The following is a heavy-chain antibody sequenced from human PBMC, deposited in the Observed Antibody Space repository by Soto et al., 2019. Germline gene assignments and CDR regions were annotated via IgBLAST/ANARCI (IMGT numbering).Heavy chain of an antibody. CDR3: ARFTGYSSSWHTIQLYYYYYYGMDV. V-gene: IGHV4-39*01. CDR1: GGSISSSSYY. J-gene: IGHJ6*02. Sequence: SETLSLTCTVSGGSISSSSYYWGWIRQPPGKGLEWIGSIYYSGSTYYNPSLKSRVTISVDTSKNQFSLKLSSVTAADTAVYYCARFTGYSSSWHTIQLYYYYYYGMDVWGQGTTVTVAS. CDR2: IYYSGST. D-gene: IGHD6-13*01.